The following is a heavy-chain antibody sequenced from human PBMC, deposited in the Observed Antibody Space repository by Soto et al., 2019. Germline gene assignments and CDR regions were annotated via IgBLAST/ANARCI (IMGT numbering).Heavy chain of an antibody. V-gene: IGHV1-18*04. D-gene: IGHD6-19*01. Sequence: ASVKVSCKASGYTFTSYGISWVRQAPGQGLDWMGWISAYNGNTNYAQKLQGRVTMTTDTSTSTAYMELRSLRSDDTAVYYCARVGSSGWSDYYYGMDVWGQGTTVTVSS. CDR3: ARVGSSGWSDYYYGMDV. CDR1: GYTFTSYG. CDR2: ISAYNGNT. J-gene: IGHJ6*02.